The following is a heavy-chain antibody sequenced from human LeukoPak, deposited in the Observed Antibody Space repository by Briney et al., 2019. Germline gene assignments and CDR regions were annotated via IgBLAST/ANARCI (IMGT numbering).Heavy chain of an antibody. V-gene: IGHV4-39*01. Sequence: SETLSLTCTVSGGSISSSSYYWGWIRQPPGKGLEWIGSIYYSGSTYYNPSLKSRVTISVDTSKNQFSLKLNSVTAADTAVYYCANYCSSTSCSPGDDAFGIWGQGTMVTVSS. D-gene: IGHD2-2*01. J-gene: IGHJ3*02. CDR3: ANYCSSTSCSPGDDAFGI. CDR2: IYYSGST. CDR1: GGSISSSSYY.